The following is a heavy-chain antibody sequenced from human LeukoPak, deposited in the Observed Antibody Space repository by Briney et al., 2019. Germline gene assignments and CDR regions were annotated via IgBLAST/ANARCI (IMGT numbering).Heavy chain of an antibody. D-gene: IGHD4-23*01. V-gene: IGHV3-21*01. CDR3: ARGGSGGNLFDY. CDR2: ISSSSSYI. J-gene: IGHJ4*02. CDR1: GFTFSSYS. Sequence: PGGSLRLSCAASGFTFSSYSMNWVRQAPGKGLEWVSSISSSSSYIYYADSVKGRFTISRDNAKNSLYLQMNSLRAEDTAVYYCARGGSGGNLFDYWGQGTLVTVSS.